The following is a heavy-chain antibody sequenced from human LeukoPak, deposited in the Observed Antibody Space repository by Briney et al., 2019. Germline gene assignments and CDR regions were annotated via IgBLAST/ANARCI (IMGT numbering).Heavy chain of an antibody. V-gene: IGHV1-18*01. CDR2: ISAYNGNT. D-gene: IGHD3-10*01. CDR3: AVNTYGSGSYSNDY. J-gene: IGHJ4*02. Sequence: GASVKVSCKASGYTFTSYGNSWVRQAPGQGLEWMGWISAYNGNTNYAQKLQGRVTMTTDTSTSTAYMELRSLRSDDTAVYYCAVNTYGSGSYSNDYWGQGTLVTDSS. CDR1: GYTFTSYG.